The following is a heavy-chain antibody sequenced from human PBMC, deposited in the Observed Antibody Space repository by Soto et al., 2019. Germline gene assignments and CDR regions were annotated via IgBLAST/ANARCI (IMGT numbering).Heavy chain of an antibody. Sequence: QVQLRESGPGLVRPSGTLSLTCAVYGDSINTSHWWSWVRQTPGKGLEWIGETYHSGTTNYNPSLKSRVTISMDKSKNLFFLKLNSVTAADTALYFCARQTNSSPARGPNWFDPWGQGALVTVSS. CDR2: TYHSGTT. CDR3: ARQTNSSPARGPNWFDP. CDR1: GDSINTSHW. J-gene: IGHJ5*02. V-gene: IGHV4-4*02. D-gene: IGHD6-19*01.